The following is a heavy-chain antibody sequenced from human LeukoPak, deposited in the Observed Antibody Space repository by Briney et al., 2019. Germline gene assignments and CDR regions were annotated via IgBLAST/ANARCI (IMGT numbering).Heavy chain of an antibody. J-gene: IGHJ4*02. CDR1: GYTFTEYY. Sequence: ASVKVSCKASGYTFTEYYIQGGRLAPGQGLEWMGWINPDSGGTDYAETFQGRLTMTRDTSISTAYMELNRLKSDDTAVYYCVRANPRGNYYDYWGQGTLVTVSS. CDR2: INPDSGGT. V-gene: IGHV1-2*02. CDR3: VRANPRGNYYDY.